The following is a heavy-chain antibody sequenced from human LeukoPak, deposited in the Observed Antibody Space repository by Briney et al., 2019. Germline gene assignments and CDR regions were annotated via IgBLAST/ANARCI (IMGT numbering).Heavy chain of an antibody. Sequence: SETLSLTCAVYGGSFSGYYWSWIRQPPGKGLEWIGEINHSGSTNYNPSLKSRVTISVDTSKNQFSLKLSSVTAADTAVYYCARGRVRKQWLASQDVRYMDVWGKGTTVTVSS. CDR3: ARGRVRKQWLASQDVRYMDV. CDR2: INHSGST. CDR1: GGSFSGYY. D-gene: IGHD6-19*01. V-gene: IGHV4-34*01. J-gene: IGHJ6*03.